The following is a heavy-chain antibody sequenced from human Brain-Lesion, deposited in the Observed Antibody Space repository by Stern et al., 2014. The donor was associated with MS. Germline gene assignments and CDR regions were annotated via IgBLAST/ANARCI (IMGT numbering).Heavy chain of an antibody. J-gene: IGHJ6*02. V-gene: IGHV4-61*02. CDR2: IFTRGSP. D-gene: IGHD2-2*01. Sequence: DQLVESGPGLVKPSQTLSLSCTVSGGSISSGGYYWSWIRQPAGKGLEWIGRIFTRGSPSYNPSLKSRVTISIDPSKNQFSLRLNPMTAADTAVYYCARGRVVPGFQYYATDVWGQGTTVIVSS. CDR1: GGSISSGGYY. CDR3: ARGRVVPGFQYYATDV.